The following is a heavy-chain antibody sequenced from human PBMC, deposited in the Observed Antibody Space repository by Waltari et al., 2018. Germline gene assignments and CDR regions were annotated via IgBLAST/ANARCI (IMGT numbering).Heavy chain of an antibody. V-gene: IGHV1-2*06. CDR3: ARSGGGTTTFGVAE. D-gene: IGHD3-3*01. J-gene: IGHJ4*02. CDR1: GSTFTDFF. Sequence: QVQLVQSGAEVKKSGASVTVSCKASGSTFTDFFIHWVRQAPGQGLEWMGRINPNSGDTSYAQRFQGRVTMTGDTSITTAYMELTGLRSDDTAIYYCARSGGGTTTFGVAEWGQGSLVTVSS. CDR2: INPNSGDT.